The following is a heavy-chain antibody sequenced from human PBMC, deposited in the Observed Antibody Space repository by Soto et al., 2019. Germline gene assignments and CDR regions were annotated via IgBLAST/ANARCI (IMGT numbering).Heavy chain of an antibody. J-gene: IGHJ4*02. CDR2: ISGSGGRS. V-gene: IGHV3-23*04. CDR3: AKAYFVWSSEQPYYFDY. D-gene: IGHD3-16*01. Sequence: EVQLVDSGGGLVQPGGSLRLSCAASGFTFSNYAMTWVRQGRGKGLEWVSGISGSGGRSYNADSVKGRFTISRDNSKSPLYLQMNRLRAEDTAVYYCAKAYFVWSSEQPYYFDYWGQGTLVTVSS. CDR1: GFTFSNYA.